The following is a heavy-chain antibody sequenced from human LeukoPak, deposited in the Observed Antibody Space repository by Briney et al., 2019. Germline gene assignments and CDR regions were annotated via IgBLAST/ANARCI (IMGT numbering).Heavy chain of an antibody. D-gene: IGHD6-6*01. CDR2: IYYSGST. CDR1: GGSIGSSTSY. J-gene: IGHJ4*02. V-gene: IGHV4-39*07. CDR3: ARTRSRLGYFDY. Sequence: SETLSHTCTVSGGSIGSSTSYWGWIRQAPGKGLEWIGSIYYSGSTYYNPSLKSRVTISVDTSKNQFSLKLTSVTAADTAVYYCARTRSRLGYFDYWGQGTLVTVSS.